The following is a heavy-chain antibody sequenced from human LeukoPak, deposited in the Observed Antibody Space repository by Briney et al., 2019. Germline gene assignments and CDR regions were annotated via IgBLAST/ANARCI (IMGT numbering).Heavy chain of an antibody. Sequence: PGGSLRLSCAASGFTFSDYYMSWIRQAPGKGLEWVSYISSSGSTLYYADSVKGRITISRDNAKNSLYLQMNSLRAEDTAVYYCARDCSGGYSSSWYGWGVGAYFDYWGQGTLVTVSS. CDR2: ISSSGSTL. CDR3: ARDCSGGYSSSWYGWGVGAYFDY. J-gene: IGHJ4*02. V-gene: IGHV3-11*04. D-gene: IGHD6-13*01. CDR1: GFTFSDYY.